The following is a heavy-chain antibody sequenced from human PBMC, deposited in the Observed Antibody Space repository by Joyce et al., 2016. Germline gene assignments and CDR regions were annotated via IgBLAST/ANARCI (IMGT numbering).Heavy chain of an antibody. CDR2: IKQDGSET. D-gene: IGHD6-19*01. CDR3: VGGRGWKFDH. CDR1: GFIFNKYW. Sequence: EVQLVESGGGLVQPGGSLRLSCAGSGFIFNKYWMNWVRQAQGKGLEWVANIKQDGSETNYGDSVKGRFTISRDNAKNSLFLQIHSLRAEDTAVYFCVGGRGWKFDHWGQGILVTVSS. V-gene: IGHV3-7*03. J-gene: IGHJ4*02.